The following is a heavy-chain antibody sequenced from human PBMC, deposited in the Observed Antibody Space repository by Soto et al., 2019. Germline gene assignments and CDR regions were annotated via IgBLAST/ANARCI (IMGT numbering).Heavy chain of an antibody. CDR1: GFTLRDYG. D-gene: IGHD3-16*01. J-gene: IGHJ3*02. CDR3: ASDRRRQLRLGGDAIDM. V-gene: IGHV3-30*03. CDR2: IAYDGSNK. Sequence: QVQLVESGGGVVQPGRSLRLSCAASGFTLRDYGMHWVRQAPGKGLQWVAVIAYDGSNKKSADSLKGRFSISRDNSKNTLYLQMNNLRPEDTALYYCASDRRRQLRLGGDAIDMWGQGTMVTVS.